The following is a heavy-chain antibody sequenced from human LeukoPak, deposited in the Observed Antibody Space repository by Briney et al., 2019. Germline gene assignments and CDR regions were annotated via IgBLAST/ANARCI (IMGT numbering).Heavy chain of an antibody. V-gene: IGHV1-3*01. Sequence: ASVKVSCKASGYTFTSYAMHWVRQAPGQRLEWMGWINAGNGNAKYSQKFQGRVTITRDTSASTAYMELSSLRSEDTAVYYCARLYYDFWSGYYSYYYGMDVWGQGTTVTVSS. D-gene: IGHD3-3*01. CDR3: ARLYYDFWSGYYSYYYGMDV. CDR1: GYTFTSYA. CDR2: INAGNGNA. J-gene: IGHJ6*02.